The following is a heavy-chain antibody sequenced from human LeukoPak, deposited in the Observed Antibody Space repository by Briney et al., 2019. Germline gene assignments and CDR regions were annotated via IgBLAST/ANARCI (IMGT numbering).Heavy chain of an antibody. D-gene: IGHD4-17*01. CDR2: ISAYNGNT. CDR3: AREYDYGDYEIDY. Sequence: ASVKVSCKASGGTFNNYAISWVRQAPGQGLEWMGWISAYNGNTNYAQKLQGRVTMTTDTSTSTAYMELRSLRSDDTAVYYCAREYDYGDYEIDYWGQGTLVTVSS. V-gene: IGHV1-18*01. CDR1: GGTFNNYA. J-gene: IGHJ4*02.